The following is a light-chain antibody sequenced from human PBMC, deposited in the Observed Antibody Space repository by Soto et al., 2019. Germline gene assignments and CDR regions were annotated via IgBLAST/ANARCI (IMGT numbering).Light chain of an antibody. Sequence: EIVLTQSPATVSLSPGERVTLSCRASQSVSSYLAWYQQKPGQAPRLLIYDVSNRATGIPARFSGSGSGTDFTLTISRLEPEDFAVYYCQQYGSSPFTFGPGTKVDIK. CDR2: DVS. J-gene: IGKJ3*01. CDR1: QSVSSY. V-gene: IGKV3-20*01. CDR3: QQYGSSPFT.